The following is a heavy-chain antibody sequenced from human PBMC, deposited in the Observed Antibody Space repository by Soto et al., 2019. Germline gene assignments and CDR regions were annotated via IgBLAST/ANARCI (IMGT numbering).Heavy chain of an antibody. CDR3: ARDYYGSGSYYEDAFDI. CDR2: ISSSSSYT. V-gene: IGHV3-11*06. CDR1: GFTFSDYY. D-gene: IGHD3-10*01. J-gene: IGHJ3*02. Sequence: SLRLSCAASGFTFSDYYMSWIRQARWNCLEWVSYISSSSSYTNYADSVKGRFTISRDNAKNSLYLQMNSLRAEDTAVYYCARDYYGSGSYYEDAFDIWGQGTMVT.